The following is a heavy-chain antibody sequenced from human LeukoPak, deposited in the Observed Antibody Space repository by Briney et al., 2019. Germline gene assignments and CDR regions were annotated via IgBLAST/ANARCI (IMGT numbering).Heavy chain of an antibody. Sequence: SETLSLTCAVYGGSFSGYYWSWIRQPPGKGLEWIGYIYYSGSTYYNPSLKSRVTISVDTSKNQFSLKLSSVTAADTAVYYCARRRACSGGSCYLFDYWGQGTLVTVSS. CDR3: ARRRACSGGSCYLFDY. CDR2: IYYSGST. V-gene: IGHV4-30-4*08. D-gene: IGHD2-15*01. CDR1: GGSFSGYY. J-gene: IGHJ4*02.